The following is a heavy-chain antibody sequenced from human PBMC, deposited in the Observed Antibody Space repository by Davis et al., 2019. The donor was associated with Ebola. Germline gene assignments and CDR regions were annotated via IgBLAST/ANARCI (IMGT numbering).Heavy chain of an antibody. D-gene: IGHD2-2*01. CDR2: IYYSGST. Sequence: SETLSLTCTVSGGSISSSSYYWGWIRQPPGKGLEWIGSIYYSGSTSYNPSLKSRVTISVDTSKNQFSLKLSSVTAADTAVYYCARGGVVVVPAFNPWGQGTLVTVSS. V-gene: IGHV4-39*07. CDR3: ARGGVVVVPAFNP. J-gene: IGHJ5*02. CDR1: GGSISSSSYY.